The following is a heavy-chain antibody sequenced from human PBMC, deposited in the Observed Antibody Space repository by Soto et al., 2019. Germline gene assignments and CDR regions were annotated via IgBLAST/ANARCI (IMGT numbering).Heavy chain of an antibody. CDR2: IHPLDSET. V-gene: IGHV5-51*01. J-gene: IGHJ4*02. CDR3: AKLGFPGAIYLDT. CDR1: GYNFTAFW. Sequence: PGESLKISCKVSGYNFTAFWLGWVRQMPGKGLEWMANIHPLDSETNYGPSFQGQVTISAVKSITTAFLHWSNLKASDTGIFFCAKLGFPGAIYLDTWGKGSRVSVSS. D-gene: IGHD3-9*01.